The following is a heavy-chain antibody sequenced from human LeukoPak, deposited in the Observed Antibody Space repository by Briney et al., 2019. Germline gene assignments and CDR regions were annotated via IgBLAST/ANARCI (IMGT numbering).Heavy chain of an antibody. V-gene: IGHV3-7*03. CDR1: GFTFSSHW. CDR2: IKEDGNVK. D-gene: IGHD6-19*01. Sequence: GGSLRLSCTASGFTFSSHWMTWVRQPPGKGLEWVANIKEDGNVKYYVDSVKGRFTISRDNIKNVLYLQMNSLRADDTAVYFCARDSTWLLDYWGQGTLVTVSS. J-gene: IGHJ4*02. CDR3: ARDSTWLLDY.